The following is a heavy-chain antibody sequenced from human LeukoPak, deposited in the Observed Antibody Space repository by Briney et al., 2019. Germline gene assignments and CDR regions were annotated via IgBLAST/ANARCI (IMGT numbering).Heavy chain of an antibody. CDR2: INHSGST. D-gene: IGHD4-17*01. CDR1: GGSFSGYY. J-gene: IGHJ4*02. Sequence: SETLSLTCAVYGGSFSGYYWSWIRQPPGKGLEWIGEINHSGSTNYNPSLKSRVTISVDTSKNQFSLKLSSVTAADTAVYYCARIFGGYTRWYDDYARMFEYWGQGTLVTVSS. V-gene: IGHV4-34*01. CDR3: ARIFGGYTRWYDDYARMFEY.